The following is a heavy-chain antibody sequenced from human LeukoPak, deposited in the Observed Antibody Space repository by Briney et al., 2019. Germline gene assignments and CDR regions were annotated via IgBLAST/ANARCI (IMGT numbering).Heavy chain of an antibody. D-gene: IGHD2-21*01. J-gene: IGHJ4*02. CDR1: GFTFSTYW. CDR3: ARDVYPTGPSDS. V-gene: IGHV3-7*03. Sequence: GGSLRLSCAASGFTFSTYWMSWVRQAPGKGLEWVANIEQDGSETHYVDSVKGRFTISRNNAENSLYLQMNSLRAEDTAVYYCARDVYPTGPSDSWGQGTLVSVSS. CDR2: IEQDGSET.